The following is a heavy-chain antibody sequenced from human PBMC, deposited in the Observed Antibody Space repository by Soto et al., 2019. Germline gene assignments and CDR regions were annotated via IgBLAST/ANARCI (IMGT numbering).Heavy chain of an antibody. J-gene: IGHJ5*02. D-gene: IGHD2-2*01. CDR3: ARDRHCSSTSCYGFGWFDP. Sequence: SVKVSFKASAGTFSSYAISWVRQAPGQELAWMGGIIPIFGTANYAQKFRGRVTITADESTSTAYMELSSLRSEDTAVYYCARDRHCSSTSCYGFGWFDPWGQGTLVTVSS. CDR2: IIPIFGTA. V-gene: IGHV1-69*13. CDR1: AGTFSSYA.